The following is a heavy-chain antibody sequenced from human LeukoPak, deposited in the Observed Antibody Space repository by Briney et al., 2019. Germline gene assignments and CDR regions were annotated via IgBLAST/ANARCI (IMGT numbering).Heavy chain of an antibody. D-gene: IGHD1-7*01. Sequence: SVKVSCKASGGTFSSYAISWVRQAPGQGLEWMGRIIPIFGIANYAQKFQGRVTITADKSTSTAYMELSSLRSEDRAVYYCARDPPIRGITGTPNVYYGMDVWGQGTTVTVSS. J-gene: IGHJ6*02. CDR3: ARDPPIRGITGTPNVYYGMDV. V-gene: IGHV1-69*04. CDR1: GGTFSSYA. CDR2: IIPIFGIA.